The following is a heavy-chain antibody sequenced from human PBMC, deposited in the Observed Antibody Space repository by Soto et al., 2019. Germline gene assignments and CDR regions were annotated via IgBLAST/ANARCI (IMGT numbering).Heavy chain of an antibody. Sequence: PSETLFLTCTVSGGSISSSSYYWGWIRQPPGKGLEWIGSIYYSGSTYYNPSLKSRVTISVDTSKNQFSLKLSSVTAADTAVYYCARHRLQDSSGYLGCFDYWGQGTLVTVSS. CDR2: IYYSGST. V-gene: IGHV4-39*01. J-gene: IGHJ4*02. CDR1: GGSISSSSYY. D-gene: IGHD3-22*01. CDR3: ARHRLQDSSGYLGCFDY.